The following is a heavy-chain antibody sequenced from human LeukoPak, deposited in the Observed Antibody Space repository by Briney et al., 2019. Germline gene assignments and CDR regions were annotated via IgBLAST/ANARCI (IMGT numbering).Heavy chain of an antibody. V-gene: IGHV3-23*01. Sequence: PGGSLRLSCAASGFTFSTYAMRWVRQAPGKGLEWVLHIGGSEGRTRYAHSVKDRLNISRDNSKNTLYLEMNSLRAEDMSVYYCAKDSSSYDWGYMDVWGKGTTVTISS. CDR1: GFTFSTYA. CDR2: IGGSEGRT. J-gene: IGHJ6*03. D-gene: IGHD3-22*01. CDR3: AKDSSSYDWGYMDV.